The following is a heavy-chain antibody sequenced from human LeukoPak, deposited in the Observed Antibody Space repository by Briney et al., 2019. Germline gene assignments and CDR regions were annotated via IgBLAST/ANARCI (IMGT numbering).Heavy chain of an antibody. D-gene: IGHD3-22*01. CDR2: ISSSSSTI. V-gene: IGHV3-48*01. J-gene: IGHJ4*02. CDR1: GFTFSSYS. CDR3: AKASAMIVVVSKHFDY. Sequence: GGSLRLSCAASGFTFSSYSMNWVRQAPGKGLEWVSYISSSSSTIYNADSVKGRFTISRDNAKNSLYLQMNSLRAEDTAVYYCAKASAMIVVVSKHFDYWGQGTLVTVSS.